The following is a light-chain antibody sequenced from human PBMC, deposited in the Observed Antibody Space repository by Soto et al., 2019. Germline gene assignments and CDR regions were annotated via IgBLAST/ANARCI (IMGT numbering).Light chain of an antibody. J-gene: IGKJ1*01. CDR2: LNS. V-gene: IGKV3D-11*02. Sequence: EILLTQSPGTLSLSPGYTSTLSCMAIQTVNTRLAWYQHKPGQANRIIIYLNSNRAAGIQDMFSGSGSETDFTLTIRDVEPEDFAVYYCNQHQSWHRTLGQGTQLDIK. CDR1: QTVNTR. CDR3: NQHQSWHRT.